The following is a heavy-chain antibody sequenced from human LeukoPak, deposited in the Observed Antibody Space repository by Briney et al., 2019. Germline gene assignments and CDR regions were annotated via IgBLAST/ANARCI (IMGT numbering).Heavy chain of an antibody. D-gene: IGHD1-26*01. CDR1: GYTFTSYD. CDR2: MNPNTDNT. J-gene: IGHJ6*03. Sequence: ASVKVSCKGSGYTFTSYDINWVRQATGQGLEWMGWMNPNTDNTGYAQKFQGRITMTRNTSISTAYMELSSLRSEDTAVYYCASRRVGLLSGYYYYMDVWGKGTTVTVS. V-gene: IGHV1-8*01. CDR3: ASRRVGLLSGYYYYMDV.